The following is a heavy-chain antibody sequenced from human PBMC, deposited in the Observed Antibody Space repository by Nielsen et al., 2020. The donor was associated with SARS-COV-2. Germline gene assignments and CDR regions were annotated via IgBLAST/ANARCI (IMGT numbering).Heavy chain of an antibody. Sequence: GSLRLSCTVSGGSIRSYYWTWIRQPPGKGLEWIGYIYYSGSTNYNPSLKSRVTISVDTSKNQFSLKLSSVTAADTAVYYCARASPAEDAFDIWGQGTMVTVSS. J-gene: IGHJ3*02. CDR3: ARASPAEDAFDI. V-gene: IGHV4-59*01. CDR1: GGSIRSYY. CDR2: IYYSGST.